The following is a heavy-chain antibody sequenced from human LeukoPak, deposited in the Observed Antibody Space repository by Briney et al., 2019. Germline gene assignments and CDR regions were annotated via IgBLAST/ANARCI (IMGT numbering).Heavy chain of an antibody. CDR2: IFPSGGEI. CDR3: ATYRQVLLPFES. V-gene: IGHV3-23*01. D-gene: IGHD2-8*02. J-gene: IGHJ4*02. Sequence: GGSLRLSCAASGFTFSSYGMIWVRQPPGKGLEWVSSIFPSGGEIHYADSVRGRFTISRDNSKSTLSLQMNSLRAEDTAIYYCATYRQVLLPFESWGQGTLVTVSS. CDR1: GFTFSSYG.